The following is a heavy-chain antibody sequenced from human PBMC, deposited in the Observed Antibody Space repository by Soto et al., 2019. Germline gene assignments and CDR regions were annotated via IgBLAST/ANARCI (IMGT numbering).Heavy chain of an antibody. D-gene: IGHD1-20*01. CDR3: ARYKSNYYYGMDV. J-gene: IGHJ6*02. V-gene: IGHV4-61*05. CDR1: GGSISSSSYY. Sequence: SETLSLTCTVSGGSISSSSYYWGWIRQPPGKGLEWIGYIYYSGITNYNPSLKSRVTISVDTSKNQFSLKLSSVTAADTAVYYCARYKSNYYYGMDVWGQGTTVTVSS. CDR2: IYYSGIT.